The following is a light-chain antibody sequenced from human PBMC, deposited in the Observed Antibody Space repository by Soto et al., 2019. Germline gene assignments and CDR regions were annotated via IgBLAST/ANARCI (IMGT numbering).Light chain of an antibody. CDR2: ATS. CDR3: QQSFSTPHT. J-gene: IGKJ2*01. V-gene: IGKV1-39*01. Sequence: IQMTQSPSSLSASVGDTVTITCRASQTISFYLNWYQQKPGRTPNLLIYATSSLQSGVPSRFDGSGSGTEFTLTISSLQPDDFATYYCQQSFSTPHTCGQGTKLELK. CDR1: QTISFY.